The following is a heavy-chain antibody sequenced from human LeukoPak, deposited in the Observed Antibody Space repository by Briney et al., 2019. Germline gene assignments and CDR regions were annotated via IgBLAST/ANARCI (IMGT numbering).Heavy chain of an antibody. CDR1: GYTFTGYY. V-gene: IGHV1-2*02. CDR2: INPNSGGT. CDR3: ARDGDYYDSSGYTDY. J-gene: IGHJ4*02. Sequence: ASVKVSCKAPGYTFTGYYMHWVRQAPGQGLEWMGWINPNSGGTNYAQKFQGRVTMTRDTSISTAYMELSRLRSEDTAVYYCARDGDYYDSSGYTDYWGQGTLVTVSS. D-gene: IGHD3-22*01.